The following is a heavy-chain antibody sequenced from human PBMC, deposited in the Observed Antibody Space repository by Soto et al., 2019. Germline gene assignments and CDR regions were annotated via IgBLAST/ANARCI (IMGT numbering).Heavy chain of an antibody. J-gene: IGHJ4*02. CDR1: SGSSSTYY. V-gene: IGHV4-59*01. Sequence: SEALSLSCSVSSGSSSTYYWTWIRQPPGKGLEWIGYGSSSGSTKYNPSLKSRLTISVDTSKNQFSLWLTSVTTADTATYYCARSMSAAPYYFDYWGRGTLVTVSS. D-gene: IGHD6-13*01. CDR3: ARSMSAAPYYFDY. CDR2: GSSSGST.